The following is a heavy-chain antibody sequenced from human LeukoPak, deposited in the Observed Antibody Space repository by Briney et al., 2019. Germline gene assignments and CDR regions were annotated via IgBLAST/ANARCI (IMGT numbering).Heavy chain of an antibody. D-gene: IGHD3-10*01. CDR2: INYSGNT. Sequence: SETLSLTCTVSGGSISSYYWSWIRQPPGKGLEWIGYINYSGNTYYNPSLKSRVTISLDTSKNQFSLKVSSVTAADTAVYYCARVFDSGSQAYFYYMDVWGKGTTVTISS. CDR3: ARVFDSGSQAYFYYMDV. J-gene: IGHJ6*03. CDR1: GGSISSYY. V-gene: IGHV4-59*01.